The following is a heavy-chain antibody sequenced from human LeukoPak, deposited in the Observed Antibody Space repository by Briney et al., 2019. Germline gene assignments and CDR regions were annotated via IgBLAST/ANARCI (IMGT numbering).Heavy chain of an antibody. CDR2: INHSGST. Sequence: SETLSLTCAVYGGSFSGYYCSWIRQPPGKGLEWIGEINHSGSTNYNPSLKSRVTISVDTSKNQFSLKLSSVTAADTAVYYCARGGYGYFDWLSPFDYWGQGTLVTVSS. D-gene: IGHD3-9*01. V-gene: IGHV4-34*01. J-gene: IGHJ4*02. CDR3: ARGGYGYFDWLSPFDY. CDR1: GGSFSGYY.